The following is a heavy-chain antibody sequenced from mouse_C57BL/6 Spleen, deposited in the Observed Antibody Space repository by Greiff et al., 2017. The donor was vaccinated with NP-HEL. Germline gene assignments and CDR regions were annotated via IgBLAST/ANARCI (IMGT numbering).Heavy chain of an antibody. V-gene: IGHV1-26*01. Sequence: VQLQQSGPELVKPGASVKISCKASGYTFTDYYMNWVKQSHGKSLEWIGDINPNNGGTSYNQKFKGKATLTVDKSSSTAYMELRSLTSEDSAVYYCARGNGNSMDYWGQGTSVTVSS. CDR1: GYTFTDYY. CDR3: ARGNGNSMDY. D-gene: IGHD2-1*01. CDR2: INPNNGGT. J-gene: IGHJ4*01.